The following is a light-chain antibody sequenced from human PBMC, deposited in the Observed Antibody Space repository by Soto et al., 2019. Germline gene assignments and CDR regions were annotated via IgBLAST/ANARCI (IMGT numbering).Light chain of an antibody. J-gene: IGKJ4*01. CDR3: QQTNSFPLT. V-gene: IGKV1-12*01. CDR2: GAS. CDR1: QDINSW. Sequence: DLQMTQSPSSVSASVGDRVTITCRASQDINSWLAWYQQKPGRAPNLLIYGASDLQSGVPSRFSGSGSGTDFTLTISSLQPEDFATYYCQQTNSFPLTFGGGTKVGIK.